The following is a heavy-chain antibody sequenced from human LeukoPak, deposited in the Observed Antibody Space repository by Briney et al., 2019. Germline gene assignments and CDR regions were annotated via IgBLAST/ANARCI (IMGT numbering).Heavy chain of an antibody. D-gene: IGHD6-19*01. J-gene: IGHJ4*02. CDR1: GASTSSRY. CDR2: IYNGRST. CDR3: AQTTGWPGFDS. Sequence: SETLSLTCSASGASTSSRYWSWIRQSPGRTLEWIGHIYNGRSTKYNPSLTSRVTISVDTSKNQFSLSLTSVTAADTAIYYCAQTTGWPGFDSWGPGALVTVSS. V-gene: IGHV4-59*08.